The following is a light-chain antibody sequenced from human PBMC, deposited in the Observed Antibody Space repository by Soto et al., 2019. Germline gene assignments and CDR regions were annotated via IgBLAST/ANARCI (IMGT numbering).Light chain of an antibody. CDR1: RSFASSY. V-gene: IGKV3-20*01. J-gene: IGKJ2*01. CDR3: QQYGSSPPYT. Sequence: EIVLTQSPDTLSLSPGERATLSCRASRSFASSYLAWYQQKPGQAPRLLIYAASSSATGVPDRFSGSGSGTDFTLTISRLEPEDSAVYYCQQYGSSPPYTFGQGTKLEIK. CDR2: AAS.